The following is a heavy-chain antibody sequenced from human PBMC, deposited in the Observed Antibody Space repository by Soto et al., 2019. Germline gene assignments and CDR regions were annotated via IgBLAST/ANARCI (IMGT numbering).Heavy chain of an antibody. CDR1: GFTFSSYG. V-gene: IGHV3-33*01. J-gene: IGHJ4*02. D-gene: IGHD3-3*01. CDR2: IWYDGSNK. Sequence: QVQLVESGGGVVQPGRSLRLSCAASGFTFSSYGMHWVRQAPGKGLESVAVIWYDGSNKYYADSVKGRFTISRDNSKNTLYLQMSSLRAEDTAVYYCARVSRSGYYPKYWGQGTLVTVSS. CDR3: ARVSRSGYYPKY.